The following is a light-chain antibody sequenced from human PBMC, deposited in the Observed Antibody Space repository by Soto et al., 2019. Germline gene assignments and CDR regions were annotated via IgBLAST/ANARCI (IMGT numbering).Light chain of an antibody. CDR1: SSDVGAYNF. J-gene: IGLJ1*01. V-gene: IGLV2-14*03. Sequence: SALTQPASVSGSPGQSITISCTGTSSDVGAYNFVSWHQQHPGKAPKLMIYNVYDRPSGISYRFSGSKSGNTASLTISGLQAEDEADYYCTSHAGSNNYVFGTGTKVTVL. CDR3: TSHAGSNNYV. CDR2: NVY.